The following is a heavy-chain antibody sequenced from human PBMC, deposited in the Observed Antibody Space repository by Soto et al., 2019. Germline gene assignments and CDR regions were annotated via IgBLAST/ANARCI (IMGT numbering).Heavy chain of an antibody. Sequence: QVQLVQSGAEVKKPGSSVKVSCKASGGTFSSYAISWVRQAPGQGLEWMGGIIPIFGTANYAQKFQGRVTITADESTSTAYMERSSLRSEDTAVYYCARVTYGSGREGVFYGIDVWGQGTTVTVSS. D-gene: IGHD3-10*01. CDR3: ARVTYGSGREGVFYGIDV. J-gene: IGHJ6*02. CDR2: IIPIFGTA. CDR1: GGTFSSYA. V-gene: IGHV1-69*01.